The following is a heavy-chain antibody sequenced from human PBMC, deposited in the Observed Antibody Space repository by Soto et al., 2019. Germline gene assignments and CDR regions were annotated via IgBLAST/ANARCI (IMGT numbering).Heavy chain of an antibody. J-gene: IGHJ6*02. CDR2: ISAHNGNK. CDR1: GYSFTNYD. Sequence: QLVQSGAEVKKPGASVKVSCTASGYSFTNYDISWVRQAPGQGLEWMAWISAHNGNKHYAEKFQGRVSTTTDPSTSTAYMEVRTLKTDDTAVYYCARGLLAYFGMDVWGQGTTVTV. V-gene: IGHV1-18*01. CDR3: ARGLLAYFGMDV.